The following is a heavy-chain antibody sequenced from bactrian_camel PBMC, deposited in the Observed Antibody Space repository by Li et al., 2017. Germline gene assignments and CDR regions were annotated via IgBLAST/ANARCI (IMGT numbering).Heavy chain of an antibody. CDR2: IDYDGTQ. V-gene: IGHV3S53*01. Sequence: HVQLVESGGGSVQAGGSLRLSCEASGYAYRGNADMSWYRQAPGKEREFVSSIDYDGTQKYADSVKGRFTASQGAKNTVYLQMNSLKPEDTGMYYCAAQQMYGLICRLSSTFPHWGQGTQVTVS. D-gene: IGHD6*01. CDR3: AAQQMYGLICRLSSTFPH. J-gene: IGHJ4*01. CDR1: GYAYRGNA.